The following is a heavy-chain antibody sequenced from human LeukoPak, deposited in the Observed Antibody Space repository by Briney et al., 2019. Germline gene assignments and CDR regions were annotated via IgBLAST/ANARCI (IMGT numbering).Heavy chain of an antibody. CDR1: GGSISSSSYY. Sequence: SETLSLTCTVSGGSISSSSYYWGWIRQPPGKGLEWIGSIYYSGSTYYNPSLKSRVTISVDTSKNQFSLKLSSVTAADTAVYYCARHAYGDIVVVPAAMPAEPYFDYWGQGTLVTISS. CDR2: IYYSGST. J-gene: IGHJ4*02. CDR3: ARHAYGDIVVVPAAMPAEPYFDY. V-gene: IGHV4-39*01. D-gene: IGHD2-2*01.